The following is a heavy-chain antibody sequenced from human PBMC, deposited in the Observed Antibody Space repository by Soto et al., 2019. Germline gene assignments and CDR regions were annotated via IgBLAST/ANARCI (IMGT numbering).Heavy chain of an antibody. Sequence: GGSLRLSCAASGFTFSSYAMSWVRQAPGKGLEWVSAISGSGGSTYYADSVKGRFTISRDNSKNTLYLQMNIRRACGTAVYYCAKVGGIQLWLWFYGMDVWGQGTKVKVSS. D-gene: IGHD5-18*01. V-gene: IGHV3-23*01. J-gene: IGHJ6*02. CDR1: GFTFSSYA. CDR2: ISGSGGST. CDR3: AKVGGIQLWLWFYGMDV.